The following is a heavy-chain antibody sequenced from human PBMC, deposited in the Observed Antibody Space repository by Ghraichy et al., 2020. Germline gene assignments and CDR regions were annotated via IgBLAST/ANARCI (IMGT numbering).Heavy chain of an antibody. Sequence: SVKVSCKASGGTFSSYAISWVRQAPGQGLEWMGGIIPIFGTANYAQKFQGRVTITADESTSTAYMELSSLRSEDTAVYYCARVRWDSSPSYYYGMDVWGQGTTVTVSS. CDR2: IIPIFGTA. D-gene: IGHD6-13*01. CDR3: ARVRWDSSPSYYYGMDV. CDR1: GGTFSSYA. J-gene: IGHJ6*02. V-gene: IGHV1-69*13.